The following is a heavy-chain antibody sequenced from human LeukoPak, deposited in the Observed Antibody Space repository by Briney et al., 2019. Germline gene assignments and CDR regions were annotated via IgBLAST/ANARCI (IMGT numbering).Heavy chain of an antibody. CDR2: INSGNGNT. CDR3: ARDQPYCGGDCYLPPLYYYYYYMDV. D-gene: IGHD2-21*02. Sequence: ASVKVSCKASGYTFNNYAIHWVRQAPGQRLEWMGWINSGNGNTNYAQKLQGRVTMTTDTSTSTAYMELRSLRSDDTAVYYCARDQPYCGGDCYLPPLYYYYYYMDVWGKGTTVTISS. J-gene: IGHJ6*03. CDR1: GYTFNNYA. V-gene: IGHV1-3*01.